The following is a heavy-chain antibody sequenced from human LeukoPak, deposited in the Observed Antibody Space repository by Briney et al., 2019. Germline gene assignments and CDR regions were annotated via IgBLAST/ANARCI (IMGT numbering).Heavy chain of an antibody. J-gene: IGHJ4*02. V-gene: IGHV3-21*01. CDR2: ISSSSTYI. D-gene: IGHD6-6*01. CDR1: GFPFRSFS. CDR3: VRDRSGSSSVY. Sequence: PGGSLRLSCVASGFPFRSFSMNWVRQAPGKGLEWVSSISSSSTYIYYADSVKGRFTISRDNAKNTLYLQMNSLRAEDTAVYYCVRDRSGSSSVYWGQGTLVTVSS.